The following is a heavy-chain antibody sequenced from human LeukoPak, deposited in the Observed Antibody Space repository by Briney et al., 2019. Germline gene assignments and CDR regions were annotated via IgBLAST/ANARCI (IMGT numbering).Heavy chain of an antibody. D-gene: IGHD3-10*01. CDR1: GGSVSSYY. V-gene: IGHV4-4*07. CDR2: IYSSGST. Sequence: SETLSLTCTVSGGSVSSYYWSWIRQPAGKGLEWIGRIYSSGSTNYNSPLESRVTISVDESKNRFSLRLRSMTAADTAVYFCARGGGRATLDYWGQGTLVTVSS. J-gene: IGHJ4*02. CDR3: ARGGGRATLDY.